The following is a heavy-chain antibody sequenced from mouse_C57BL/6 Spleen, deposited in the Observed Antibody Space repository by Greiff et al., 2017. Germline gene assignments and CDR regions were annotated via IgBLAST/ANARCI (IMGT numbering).Heavy chain of an antibody. Sequence: EVMLVESGGGLVQPGGSMKLSCVASGFTFSNYWMNWVRQSPEKGLEWVAQIRLKSDNYATHYTESVKGRFTISRDDSKSSVYLQMNNLRAEDTGIYYCTRLLRAHWYFDVWGTGTTVTVSS. CDR3: TRLLRAHWYFDV. V-gene: IGHV6-3*01. D-gene: IGHD1-1*01. CDR2: IRLKSDNYAT. CDR1: GFTFSNYW. J-gene: IGHJ1*03.